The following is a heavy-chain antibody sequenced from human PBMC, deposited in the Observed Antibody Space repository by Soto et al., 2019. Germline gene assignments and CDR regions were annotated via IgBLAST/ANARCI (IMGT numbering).Heavy chain of an antibody. V-gene: IGHV3-11*01. CDR3: ARENEQWVAADN. D-gene: IGHD6-19*01. CDR2: ITSSGSTI. Sequence: GGSLRLSCAASGFTFSDYYMSWIRQAPGKGLEWVSYITSSGSTIYYADSVKGRFTISRDNAKNSLYLQMNSLRAEDTAVYYWARENEQWVAADNWGQGSLVTVSS. J-gene: IGHJ4*02. CDR1: GFTFSDYY.